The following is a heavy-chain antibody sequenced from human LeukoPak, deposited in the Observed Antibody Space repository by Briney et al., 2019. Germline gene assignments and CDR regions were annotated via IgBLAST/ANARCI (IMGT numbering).Heavy chain of an antibody. J-gene: IGHJ4*02. D-gene: IGHD3-22*01. CDR1: GFNFNNYN. Sequence: GGSLRLSCAASGFNFNNYNMNWVRQAPGKGLEWVSYITLSSSSIYYADSVKGRFTISRDNAKNTLYLQMNSLRAEDTAVYYCAKDRDYYDSWYYFDYWGQGTLVTVSS. CDR2: ITLSSSSI. V-gene: IGHV3-48*01. CDR3: AKDRDYYDSWYYFDY.